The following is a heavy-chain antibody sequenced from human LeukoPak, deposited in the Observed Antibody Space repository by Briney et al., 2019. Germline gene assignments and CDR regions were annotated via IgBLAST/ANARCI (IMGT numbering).Heavy chain of an antibody. Sequence: SETLSLTCTVSGGSISSYYWSLIRQPPGKRLECIGYIYYIGRTNYNPSLKSRVTISVDTSKNQFSLKLSSVTAADTAVYYCARARLIYCSGGSCYPKYYYYYGMDVWGQGTTVTVSS. V-gene: IGHV4-59*01. D-gene: IGHD2-15*01. J-gene: IGHJ6*02. CDR3: ARARLIYCSGGSCYPKYYYYYGMDV. CDR2: IYYIGRT. CDR1: GGSISSYY.